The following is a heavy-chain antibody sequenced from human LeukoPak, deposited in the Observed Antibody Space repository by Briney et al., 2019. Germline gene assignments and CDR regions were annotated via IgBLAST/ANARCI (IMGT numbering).Heavy chain of an antibody. D-gene: IGHD3-10*01. V-gene: IGHV1-8*01. Sequence: GASVKVSCKASGYTFTSYDINWVRQATGQGLEWMGWMNPNSGNTGYARKFQGRVTMTRNTSISTAYMELSSLRSEDTAVYYCARDSSDYFDYWGQGTLVTVSS. J-gene: IGHJ4*02. CDR1: GYTFTSYD. CDR3: ARDSSDYFDY. CDR2: MNPNSGNT.